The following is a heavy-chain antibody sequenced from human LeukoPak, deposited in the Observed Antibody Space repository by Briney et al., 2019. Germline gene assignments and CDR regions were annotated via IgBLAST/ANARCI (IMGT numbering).Heavy chain of an antibody. D-gene: IGHD3-22*01. V-gene: IGHV4-4*07. J-gene: IGHJ3*02. Sequence: PSETLSLTCTVSGGSISSYYWSWIRQPAGKGLEWIGRIYTSGSTNYNPSLKSRVTMSVDTSKNQFSLKLSSVTAADTAVYYCAREYYYDSSGRNDAFDIWGQGTMVTVSS. CDR3: AREYYYDSSGRNDAFDI. CDR2: IYTSGST. CDR1: GGSISSYY.